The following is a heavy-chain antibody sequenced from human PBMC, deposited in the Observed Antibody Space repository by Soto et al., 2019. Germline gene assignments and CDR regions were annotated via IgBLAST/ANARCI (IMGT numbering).Heavy chain of an antibody. Sequence: SVKVSCKASGGTFSSYAISWVRQAPGQGLEWMGGIIPIFGTANYAQKFQGRVTITADESTSTAYMELSSLRSEDTAVYYCARDGSSCWQHYYYYGMDVWGQGTTVPVSS. CDR2: IIPIFGTA. CDR1: GGTFSSYA. J-gene: IGHJ6*02. CDR3: ARDGSSCWQHYYYYGMDV. V-gene: IGHV1-69*13. D-gene: IGHD2-2*01.